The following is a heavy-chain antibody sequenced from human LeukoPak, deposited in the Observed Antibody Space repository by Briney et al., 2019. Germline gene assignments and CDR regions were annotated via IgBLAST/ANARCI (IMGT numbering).Heavy chain of an antibody. CDR2: INPNSGGT. Sequence: ASVKVSCKASGYTFTGYYMHWVRQAPGQGLEWMGRINPNSGGTNYAQKFQGRVTMTRDTSISTAYMELSRLRSDDTAVYYCARAARNYYDSSGLRAFDIWGQGTMVTVSS. J-gene: IGHJ3*02. V-gene: IGHV1-2*06. D-gene: IGHD3-22*01. CDR1: GYTFTGYY. CDR3: ARAARNYYDSSGLRAFDI.